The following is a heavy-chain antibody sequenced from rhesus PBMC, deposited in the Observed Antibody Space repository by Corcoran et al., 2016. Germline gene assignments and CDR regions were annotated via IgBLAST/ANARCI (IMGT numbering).Heavy chain of an antibody. Sequence: QVQLQESGPGLVKPSATLSLTCAVSGGSISRGSWWTWIRPPPGKGLEWIGIIGDTGTTYYNPSLRSRVTISIDTSRSQFSLKLSSVTAADTAVYYCASSLYYSGFLFFDFWGQGVLVTVSS. V-gene: IGHV4-65*02. D-gene: IGHD3-28*01. J-gene: IGHJ4*01. CDR2: IGDTGTT. CDR3: ASSLYYSGFLFFDF. CDR1: GGSISRGSW.